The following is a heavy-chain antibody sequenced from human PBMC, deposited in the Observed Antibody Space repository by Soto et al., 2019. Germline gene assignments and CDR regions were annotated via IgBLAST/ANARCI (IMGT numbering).Heavy chain of an antibody. D-gene: IGHD3-9*01. J-gene: IGHJ4*02. Sequence: ASMKVSCKASGYTFTSYDINWVRQATGQGLEWMGWMNPNSGNTGYAQKFQDRVTMTRNTSISTAYMELSSLRSEDTAVYYCARAPYFDVLTAPFDHWGQGALVTVSS. CDR2: MNPNSGNT. V-gene: IGHV1-8*01. CDR3: ARAPYFDVLTAPFDH. CDR1: GYTFTSYD.